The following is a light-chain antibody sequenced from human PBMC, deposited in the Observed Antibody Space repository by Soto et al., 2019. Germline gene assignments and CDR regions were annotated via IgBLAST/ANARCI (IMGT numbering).Light chain of an antibody. Sequence: EIVMTQSPGTLSLPPGDTATLSCRASQSLGSDLAWYQQKPGQAPRLLIFGASARPTGIPARISGSGSGTEFTLTISSLRSEDFAVYFCQQYYNWPRTFGQGTKVDIK. V-gene: IGKV3-15*01. CDR1: QSLGSD. CDR3: QQYYNWPRT. CDR2: GAS. J-gene: IGKJ1*01.